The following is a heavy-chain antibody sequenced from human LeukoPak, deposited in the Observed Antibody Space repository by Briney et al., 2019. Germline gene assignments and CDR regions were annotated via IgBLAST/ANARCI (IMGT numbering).Heavy chain of an antibody. J-gene: IGHJ4*02. V-gene: IGHV3-23*01. D-gene: IGHD5-18*01. Sequence: GGSLRLSCAASGFTFSSYAMSWVRQAPGKGLEWVSAISGSGGSTYYADSVKGRFTISRDNSKTTLYLQMNSLRAEDTAVYYCAKGGFRLVGYSYDPVDYWGQGTLVTVSS. CDR1: GFTFSSYA. CDR2: ISGSGGST. CDR3: AKGGFRLVGYSYDPVDY.